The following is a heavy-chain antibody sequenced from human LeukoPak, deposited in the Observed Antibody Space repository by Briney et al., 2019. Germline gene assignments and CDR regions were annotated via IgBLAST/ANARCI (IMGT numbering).Heavy chain of an antibody. CDR2: IYHSGST. D-gene: IGHD6-19*01. Sequence: PSETLSLTCAVSGGSISSSNWWSWVRQPPGKGLEWIGEIYHSGSTNYNPSLKSRVTISVDKSKNQFPLKLSSVTAADTAVYYCARGGLYSSGWYGGDFDYWGQGTLVTVSS. CDR1: GGSISSSNW. CDR3: ARGGLYSSGWYGGDFDY. J-gene: IGHJ4*02. V-gene: IGHV4-4*02.